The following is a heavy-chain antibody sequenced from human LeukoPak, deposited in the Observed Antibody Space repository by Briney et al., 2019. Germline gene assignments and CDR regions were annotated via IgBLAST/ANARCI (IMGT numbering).Heavy chain of an antibody. CDR2: INANTGNP. V-gene: IGHV7-4-1*02. Sequence: ASVKVSCKASGYTFTTYGINWVRQAPGQGLEWVGWINANTGNPTHAQGFTGRFVFSLDTSISTAYLQINSLKAEDTAVYYCARGSFPSRLPHDYWGQGTLVTVSS. J-gene: IGHJ4*02. D-gene: IGHD4-11*01. CDR3: ARGSFPSRLPHDY. CDR1: GYTFTTYG.